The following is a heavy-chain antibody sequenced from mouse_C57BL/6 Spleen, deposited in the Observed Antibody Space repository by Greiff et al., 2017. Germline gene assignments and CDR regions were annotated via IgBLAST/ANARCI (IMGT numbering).Heavy chain of an antibody. V-gene: IGHV1-69*01. CDR2: IDPSDSYT. Sequence: QVQLQQPGAELVMPGASVKLSCKASGYTFTSYWMHWVKQRPGQGLEWIGEIDPSDSYTNYNQKFKGKSTLTVDKSSSTAYMQLSSLTSEDSAVYYCARGGYGSSSDFDYWGQGTTLTVSS. CDR1: GYTFTSYW. CDR3: ARGGYGSSSDFDY. J-gene: IGHJ2*01. D-gene: IGHD1-1*01.